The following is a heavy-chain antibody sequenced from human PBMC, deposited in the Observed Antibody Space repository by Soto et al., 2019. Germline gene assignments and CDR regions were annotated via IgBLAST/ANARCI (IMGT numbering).Heavy chain of an antibody. J-gene: IGHJ4*02. CDR1: GGTFSSYT. Sequence: QVQLVQSGAEVKKPGSSVKVSCKASGGTFSSYTISWVRQAPGQGLEWMGRIIPILGIANYAQKFQGRVTITADKSTSTAYMELSSLRSEDTAVYYCARCLGEQLVRLRVEHDCWGQGTLVTVSS. CDR2: IIPILGIA. V-gene: IGHV1-69*02. D-gene: IGHD6-6*01. CDR3: ARCLGEQLVRLRVEHDC.